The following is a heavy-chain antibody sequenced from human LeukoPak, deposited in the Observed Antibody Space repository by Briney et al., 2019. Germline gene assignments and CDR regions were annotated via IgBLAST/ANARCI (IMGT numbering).Heavy chain of an antibody. J-gene: IGHJ4*02. Sequence: GGSLRLSCAASGFTFCSSAMNWVRQAPGKGLEWVSSINQISSHIYYAEAVRGRFSISRDNAKNSVYLQMNSLRAEDTAIYYCARDATQYLRYGYFDYWGPGILVTVSS. D-gene: IGHD3-9*01. CDR2: INQISSHI. CDR1: GFTFCSSA. V-gene: IGHV3-21*01. CDR3: ARDATQYLRYGYFDY.